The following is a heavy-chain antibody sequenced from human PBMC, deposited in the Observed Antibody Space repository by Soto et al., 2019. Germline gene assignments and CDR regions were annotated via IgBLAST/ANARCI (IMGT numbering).Heavy chain of an antibody. CDR3: AGGYSYGYPVSGRVIWYFDL. CDR1: VGTFSSYA. V-gene: IGHV1-69*13. CDR2: IIPIFGTA. D-gene: IGHD5-18*01. J-gene: IGHJ2*01. Sequence: SVKVSCKASVGTFSSYAISWVRQAPGQGLERMGGIIPIFGTANYAQKFQGRVTITADESTSTAYMELSSLRSEDTAVYYCAGGYSYGYPVSGRVIWYFDLWGRGTLVTVSS.